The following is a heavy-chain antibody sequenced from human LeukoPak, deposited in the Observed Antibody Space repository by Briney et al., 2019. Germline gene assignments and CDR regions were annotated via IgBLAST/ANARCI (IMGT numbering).Heavy chain of an antibody. CDR1: GFTFSSYG. D-gene: IGHD3-10*01. V-gene: IGHV3-30*18. Sequence: QSGGSLRLSCAASGFTFSSYGMHWVRQAPGKGLEWVAVISYDGSNKYYADSVKGRFTISRDNSKNTLYLQMNSLRAEDTAVYYCAKEVIDYGSGMTGPWGQGTLVTVSS. CDR3: AKEVIDYGSGMTGP. CDR2: ISYDGSNK. J-gene: IGHJ5*02.